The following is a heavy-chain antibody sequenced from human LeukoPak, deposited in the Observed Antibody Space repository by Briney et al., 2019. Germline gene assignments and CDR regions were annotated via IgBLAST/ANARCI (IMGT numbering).Heavy chain of an antibody. D-gene: IGHD3-9*01. V-gene: IGHV1-69*13. CDR1: GGTFSSYA. Sequence: SVKVSCKASGGTFSSYAISWVRQAPGQGLEWMGGIIPIFGTANYAQKFQGRVTITADESTSTAYMELSSLRSEDTAVYYCARVSTTISMTYYFDYWGQGTLVTVSS. CDR3: ARVSTTISMTYYFDY. J-gene: IGHJ4*02. CDR2: IIPIFGTA.